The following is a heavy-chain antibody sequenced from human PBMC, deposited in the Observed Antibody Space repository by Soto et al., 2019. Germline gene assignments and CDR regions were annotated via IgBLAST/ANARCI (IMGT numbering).Heavy chain of an antibody. CDR2: ISSNGGST. CDR3: VKDLIAAGPGFDY. Sequence: HPGGSLRLSCSASGFTFSSYAMHWVRQAPGKGLEYVSAISSNGGSTYYADSVKGRFTISRDNSKNTLYLQMSSLRAEDTAVYYCVKDLIAAGPGFDYWGQGTLVTVSS. J-gene: IGHJ4*02. V-gene: IGHV3-64D*08. CDR1: GFTFSSYA. D-gene: IGHD6-25*01.